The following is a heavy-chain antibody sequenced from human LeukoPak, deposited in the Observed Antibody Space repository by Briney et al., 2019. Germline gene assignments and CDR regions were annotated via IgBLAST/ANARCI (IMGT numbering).Heavy chain of an antibody. Sequence: GGSLRLSCAASGFTFSNYAMSWVRQAPGKGLEWVSAISGSGDKTYYADSVKGRFTISRDNSKNTLFLQMNSLRAEDTAVYYRATSLRGALIVVPDYWGRGTLVTVSS. D-gene: IGHD2-2*01. V-gene: IGHV3-23*01. J-gene: IGHJ4*02. CDR2: ISGSGDKT. CDR3: ATSLRGALIVVPDY. CDR1: GFTFSNYA.